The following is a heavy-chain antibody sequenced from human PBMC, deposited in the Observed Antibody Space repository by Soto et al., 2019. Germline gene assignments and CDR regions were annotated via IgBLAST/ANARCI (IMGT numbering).Heavy chain of an antibody. D-gene: IGHD1-26*01. CDR3: ARGRSNGAFDS. CDR1: GDSINNFY. J-gene: IGHJ4*02. V-gene: IGHV4-4*09. Sequence: VQLQESGPGLVKPSGTLSLICTVSGDSINNFYWSWIRQSPGKGLEWIAYIYANGNTNHNPSLKSRVAISIDTSKSQFSLNLTSVTAADTAVYFCARGRSNGAFDSWGQGALVTVSS. CDR2: IYANGNT.